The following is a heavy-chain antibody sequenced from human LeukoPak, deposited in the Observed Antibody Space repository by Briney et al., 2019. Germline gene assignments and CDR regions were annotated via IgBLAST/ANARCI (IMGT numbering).Heavy chain of an antibody. J-gene: IGHJ4*02. CDR1: GGSVSSGSYY. Sequence: SSETLSLTCTVSGGSVSSGSYYWSWIRQPPGKGLEWIGYIYNSGSTSYNPSLKSRATISADTSKNQFSLKLSSVTAADTAVYYCVRDRELNYWGQGTLVTVSS. D-gene: IGHD1-7*01. CDR3: VRDRELNY. CDR2: IYNSGST. V-gene: IGHV4-61*01.